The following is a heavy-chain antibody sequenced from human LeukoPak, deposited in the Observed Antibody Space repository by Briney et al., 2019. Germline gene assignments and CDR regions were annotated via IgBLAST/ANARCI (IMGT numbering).Heavy chain of an antibody. J-gene: IGHJ5*02. V-gene: IGHV5-51*01. CDR1: GYSFTSYC. CDR3: ARHQGGSGMRKFDP. CDR2: IYPADSDT. D-gene: IGHD3-10*01. Sequence: GESLKISCKVSGYSFTSYCIGWVRQMPGKGLGWMGIIYPADSDTRYSPSFQGQVTISADKSSSTAFLQWNTLKASDTAMYYCARHQGGSGMRKFDPWGQGTLVTVSS.